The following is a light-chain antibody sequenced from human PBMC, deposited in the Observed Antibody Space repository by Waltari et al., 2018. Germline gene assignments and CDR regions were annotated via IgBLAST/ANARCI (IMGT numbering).Light chain of an antibody. J-gene: IGLJ3*02. CDR3: AAHTSRGTWV. V-gene: IGLV2-14*01. CDR2: EVK. CDR1: SSDVGCSHY. Sequence: QSALTQPASVSGSPGQSITIPCTGTSSDVGCSHYVSWYQQFPCKVPQVLISEVKIRPSGVSNRFSASKSGNTASLTISGLQSEDEADYYCAAHTSRGTWVFGGGTKVTVL.